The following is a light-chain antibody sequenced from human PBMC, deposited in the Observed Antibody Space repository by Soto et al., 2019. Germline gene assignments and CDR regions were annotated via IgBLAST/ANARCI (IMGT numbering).Light chain of an antibody. CDR1: QSVSSNY. CDR2: GAS. CDR3: QQYDSSPPFT. V-gene: IGKV3-20*01. J-gene: IGKJ2*01. Sequence: EIVLTQSPGTLSLSPGERATLSCRASQSVSSNYLAWYQQKPGQAPRLLIYGASNRATGIPDRFSGSGSGTGFTLTISRLEPEDFAVYFCQQYDSSPPFTFGQGTKVEIK.